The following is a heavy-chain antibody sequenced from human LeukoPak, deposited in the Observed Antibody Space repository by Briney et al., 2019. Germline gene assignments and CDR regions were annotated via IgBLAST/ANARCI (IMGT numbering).Heavy chain of an antibody. Sequence: GGSLRLSCAASGFTFSSYAMSWVRQAPGKGLEWVSGITGNGGGTYYADSAKGRFTISRDNSKNTLYVQMNSLRPEDTAVYYCAKTYQYNSGSYSHFESWGQGTLVTVSS. D-gene: IGHD3-10*01. V-gene: IGHV3-23*01. CDR1: GFTFSSYA. CDR3: AKTYQYNSGSYSHFES. J-gene: IGHJ4*02. CDR2: ITGNGGGT.